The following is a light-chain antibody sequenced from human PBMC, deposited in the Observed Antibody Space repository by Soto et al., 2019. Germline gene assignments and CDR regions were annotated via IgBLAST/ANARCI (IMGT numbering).Light chain of an antibody. V-gene: IGLV2-8*01. J-gene: IGLJ2*01. CDR2: EVT. Sequence: QSALTQPPSASGSPGQSVTISCTGTNSDVGGYNYVSWYQQHPGKAPKLIIYEVTNRPSGIPARFSGSKSGNTASLTVSGLQADDEADYYCSSYAGSNNFNVIFGGGTKLTVL. CDR3: SSYAGSNNFNVI. CDR1: NSDVGGYNY.